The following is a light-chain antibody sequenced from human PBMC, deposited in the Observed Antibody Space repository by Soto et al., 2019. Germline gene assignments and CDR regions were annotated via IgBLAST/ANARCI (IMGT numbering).Light chain of an antibody. J-gene: IGKJ1*01. Sequence: DIQMTQSPSTLSASVGDRVTITCRASQSISSWLAWYQQKPGKAPKLPIYTASNLESGVPSRFRGSGSGTEFTLTITSLQPDDFATYYCQQYNSQSTFGQGTKVDIK. V-gene: IGKV1-5*03. CDR2: TAS. CDR1: QSISSW. CDR3: QQYNSQST.